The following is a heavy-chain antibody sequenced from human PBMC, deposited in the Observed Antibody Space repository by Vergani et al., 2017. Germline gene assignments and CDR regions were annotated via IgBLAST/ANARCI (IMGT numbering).Heavy chain of an antibody. CDR3: ASGRGRAAAGTCIDD. CDR1: GGSISSGDDY. J-gene: IGHJ4*02. V-gene: IGHV4-30-4*08. CDR2: TYYSGRT. Sequence: QVQLQESGPGLVKPSQTLSLTCSVSGGSISSGDDYWSWIRQPPGKGLEWIRYTYYSGRTYYNPSLKSRVTITVDTSKNQSSLKLSSVAAADTAVYYCASGRGRAAAGTCIDDWGQGTLVTVSS. D-gene: IGHD6-13*01.